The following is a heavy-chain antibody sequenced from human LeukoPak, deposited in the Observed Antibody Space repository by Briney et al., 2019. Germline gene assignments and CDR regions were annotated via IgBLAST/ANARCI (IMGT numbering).Heavy chain of an antibody. CDR2: INPSGGST. D-gene: IGHD3-9*01. J-gene: IGHJ6*02. Sequence: ASVTVSCMASGYTFTSYYMHWVRQAPGQGLEWMGIINPSGGSTSYAQKFQGRVTMTRDTSTSTVYMELSSLRSEDTAVYYCAREASVLRYFDWLLPRPNYYGMDVWGQGTTVTVSS. CDR1: GYTFTSYY. V-gene: IGHV1-46*01. CDR3: AREASVLRYFDWLLPRPNYYGMDV.